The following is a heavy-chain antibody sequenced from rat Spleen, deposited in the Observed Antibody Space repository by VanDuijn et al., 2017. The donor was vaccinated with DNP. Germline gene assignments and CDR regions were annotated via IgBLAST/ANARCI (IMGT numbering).Heavy chain of an antibody. V-gene: IGHV6-8*01. CDR3: IWDYRNWFPC. J-gene: IGHJ3*01. Sequence: EVQLVETGGNLVQPGTSLKLTCATSGFSFSSAWMPWVRQSPQNQLEWVAQIKTKSSDYATYYAESVQGRFTISRDDSKSSVYLQMNNLKEEDTAIYYCIWDYRNWFPCWGRGTLVTVSS. D-gene: IGHD1-1*01. CDR1: GFSFSSAW. CDR2: IKTKSSDYAT.